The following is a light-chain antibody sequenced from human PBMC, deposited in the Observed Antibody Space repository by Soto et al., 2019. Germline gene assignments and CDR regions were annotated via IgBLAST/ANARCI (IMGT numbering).Light chain of an antibody. V-gene: IGKV3-11*01. Sequence: EIALTQSPAALSLSPGERATLSCRGSQSIASYVAWYHQRPGQAPRLLIYATSNRATGVPVRFSGSGSGTEFTLTISSLETEDSGVYYCQQRNDWPRNTFGQGTKV. CDR3: QQRNDWPRNT. CDR1: QSIASY. J-gene: IGKJ1*01. CDR2: ATS.